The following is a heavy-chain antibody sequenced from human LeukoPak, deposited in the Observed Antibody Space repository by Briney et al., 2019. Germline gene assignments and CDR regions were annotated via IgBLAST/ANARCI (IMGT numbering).Heavy chain of an antibody. CDR1: GGSISSYY. D-gene: IGHD3-22*01. Sequence: SETLSLTCTVSGGSISSYYWSWIRQPPGKGLEWIGYIYYSGSTNYNSSLKSRITILVDMSKNQFSLKLSSVTAADTAVYFCARGAYSYDSSGAFDIWGQGTMVTVSS. CDR3: ARGAYSYDSSGAFDI. V-gene: IGHV4-59*01. J-gene: IGHJ3*02. CDR2: IYYSGST.